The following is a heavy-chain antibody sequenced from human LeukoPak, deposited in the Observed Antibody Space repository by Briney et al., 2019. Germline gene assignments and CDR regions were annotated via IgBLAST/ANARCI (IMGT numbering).Heavy chain of an antibody. V-gene: IGHV3-11*04. CDR1: GFTSSDYY. CDR2: ISSSGSTI. CDR3: ARDLNRERLIDRIAAAPHWFDP. J-gene: IGHJ5*02. D-gene: IGHD6-13*01. Sequence: PGGSLRLSCAASGFTSSDYYMSWIRQAPGKGLEWVSYISSSGSTIYYADSVKGRFTISRDNAKNSLYLQMNSLRAEDTAVYYCARDLNRERLIDRIAAAPHWFDPWGQGTLVTVSS.